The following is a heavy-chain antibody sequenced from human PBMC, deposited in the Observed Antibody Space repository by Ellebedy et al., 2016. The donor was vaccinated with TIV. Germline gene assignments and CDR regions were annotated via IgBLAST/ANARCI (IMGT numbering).Heavy chain of an antibody. Sequence: GGSLRLSCAASGFTFSNYWMTWVRQAPGKGLEWVANIKQDGREEYYVDSVKGRFAISRDNARNSPHLQMNSLRAEDTAVYYCARDQWLGRAYYFDSWGQGTLVTVSS. CDR1: GFTFSNYW. D-gene: IGHD6-19*01. CDR3: ARDQWLGRAYYFDS. V-gene: IGHV3-7*01. CDR2: IKQDGREE. J-gene: IGHJ4*02.